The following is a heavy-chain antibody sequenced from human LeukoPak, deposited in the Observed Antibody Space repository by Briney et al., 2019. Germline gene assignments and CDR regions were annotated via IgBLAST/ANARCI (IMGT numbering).Heavy chain of an antibody. CDR2: IYSAGTT. Sequence: GGSLRLSCAASGFSVRSNYMSWVRQAPGKGLEWVSVIYSAGTTYYADSVKGRFTVSRDNSKNSLYLQMNSLRVEDMAVYYCARGYCGGDCYGDWGQGTLVTVSS. CDR3: ARGYCGGDCYGD. V-gene: IGHV3-53*01. D-gene: IGHD2-21*02. CDR1: GFSVRSNY. J-gene: IGHJ1*01.